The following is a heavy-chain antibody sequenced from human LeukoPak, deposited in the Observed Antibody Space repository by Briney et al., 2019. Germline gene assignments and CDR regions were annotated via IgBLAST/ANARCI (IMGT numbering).Heavy chain of an antibody. CDR2: IYTSGST. J-gene: IGHJ4*02. V-gene: IGHV4-61*02. CDR3: AREWFGEPD. D-gene: IGHD3-10*01. CDR1: GGSISSGSYY. Sequence: SETLSLTCTVSGGSISSGSYYWSWIRQPAGKGLEWIGRIYTSGSTDYNPSLKSRVTISVDTSKNQFSLKLSSVTAADTAVYYCAREWFGEPDWGQGTLVTVSS.